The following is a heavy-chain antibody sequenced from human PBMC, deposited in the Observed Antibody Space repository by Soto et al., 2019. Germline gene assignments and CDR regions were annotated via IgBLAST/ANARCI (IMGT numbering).Heavy chain of an antibody. J-gene: IGHJ4*02. V-gene: IGHV2-5*02. CDR1: GFSLTTSGVG. D-gene: IGHD3-3*01. CDR3: AHRVLRTVFGLVTTTAIYFDF. CDR2: IYWDDDK. Sequence: QTTLKESGPTVVKPTETLTLTCTFSGFSLTTSGVGVGWVRQSPGKAPEWLALIYWDDDKRYSTSLKSRLTITKDTSKNQVVLTMANVDPADTATYYCAHRVLRTVFGLVTTTAIYFDFWGQGTPVVVSS.